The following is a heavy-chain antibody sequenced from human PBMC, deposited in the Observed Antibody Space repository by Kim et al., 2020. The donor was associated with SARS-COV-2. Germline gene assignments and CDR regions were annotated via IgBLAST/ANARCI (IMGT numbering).Heavy chain of an antibody. V-gene: IGHV4-31*02. J-gene: IGHJ4*02. Sequence: KSRVTISVDTSKNQFSRKLSSVTAADTAVYYCARTRVGHSSGYYYPFFDYWGQGTLVTVSS. CDR3: ARTRVGHSSGYYYPFFDY. D-gene: IGHD3-22*01.